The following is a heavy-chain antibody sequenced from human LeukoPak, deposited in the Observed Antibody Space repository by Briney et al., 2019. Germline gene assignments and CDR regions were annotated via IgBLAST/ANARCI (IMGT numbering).Heavy chain of an antibody. CDR2: IKRKIDGGTT. V-gene: IGHV3-15*05. CDR3: TTDWEGGPAS. CDR1: AFTFSNYW. J-gene: IGHJ5*02. D-gene: IGHD1-26*01. Sequence: GGSLRLSCEASAFTFSNYWVRWVRQTPGKGLEWLGRIKRKIDGGTTDYAAPVQGRFIISRDDSKNTVYLQMNSLKAEDTGVYFCTTDWEGGPASWGQGTLVTVSS.